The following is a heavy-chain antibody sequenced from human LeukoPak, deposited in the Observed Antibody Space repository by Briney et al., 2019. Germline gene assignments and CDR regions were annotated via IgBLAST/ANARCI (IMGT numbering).Heavy chain of an antibody. CDR3: ARAEVGWLPHP. CDR1: GFTFSDYY. V-gene: IGHV4-34*01. CDR2: IYHSGST. J-gene: IGHJ5*02. D-gene: IGHD3-22*01. Sequence: GSLRLSCSASGFTFSDYYMSWIRQAPGKGLEWIGEIYHSGSTNYNPSLKSRVTISVDKSKNQFSLKLSSVTAADTAVYYCARAEVGWLPHPWGQGTLVTVSS.